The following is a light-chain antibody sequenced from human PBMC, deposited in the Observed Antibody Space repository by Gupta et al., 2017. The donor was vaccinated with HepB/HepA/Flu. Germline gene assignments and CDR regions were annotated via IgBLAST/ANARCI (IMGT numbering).Light chain of an antibody. CDR1: QSVSSY. J-gene: IGKJ4*01. V-gene: IGKV3-11*01. CDR2: DAS. Sequence: EIVLTQSPATLSLSPGERATLSCRASQSVSSYLAWYQQKPGQAPRLLIYDASNRATGIPARFSGSGSGTDFTLTISSLEPEDFPVYYCQQRAIWPLTFGGGTRVEIK. CDR3: QQRAIWPLT.